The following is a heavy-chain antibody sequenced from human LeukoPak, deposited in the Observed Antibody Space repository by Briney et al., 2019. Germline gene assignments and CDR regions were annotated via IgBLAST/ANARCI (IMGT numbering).Heavy chain of an antibody. CDR2: ISSSGSYI. J-gene: IGHJ2*01. V-gene: IGHV3-21*01. CDR1: GFTFSTYS. D-gene: IGHD6-13*01. Sequence: GGSLRLSCAASGFTFSTYSMSWVRQAPGKGLEWVSSISSSGSYIYYADSLKGRFTISRDNAKNSLFLQMNSLRADDTAVYYCARDLPSSWGWYFDLWGRGTLVTVSS. CDR3: ARDLPSSWGWYFDL.